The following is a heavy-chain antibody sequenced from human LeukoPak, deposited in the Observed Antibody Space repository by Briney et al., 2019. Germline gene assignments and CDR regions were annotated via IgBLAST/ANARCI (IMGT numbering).Heavy chain of an antibody. CDR3: ARVVSVGRVDY. CDR2: ISSDGIIT. J-gene: IGHJ4*02. Sequence: PGGSLRLSCAASGFTFSSHYMHWIRQAPGTGLMWVSRISSDGIITTYADSVKGRFTISRDNAKNTLYLQMNSLKTEDTAVYYCARVVSVGRVDYWGQGTLVTVSS. CDR1: GFTFSSHY. V-gene: IGHV3-74*01.